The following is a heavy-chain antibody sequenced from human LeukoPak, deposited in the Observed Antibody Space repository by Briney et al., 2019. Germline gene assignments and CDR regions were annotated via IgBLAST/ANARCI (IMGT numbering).Heavy chain of an antibody. CDR1: GFTFDDYA. CDR3: AKDYYDSSGYYYFDY. Sequence: GGSLRLSCAASGFTFDDYAMHWVRQAPGKGLEWVSGISWNSGCIGYADSVKGRFTISRDNAKNSLYLQMNSLRAEDTALYYCAKDYYDSSGYYYFDYWGQGTLVTVSS. V-gene: IGHV3-9*01. D-gene: IGHD3-22*01. CDR2: ISWNSGCI. J-gene: IGHJ4*02.